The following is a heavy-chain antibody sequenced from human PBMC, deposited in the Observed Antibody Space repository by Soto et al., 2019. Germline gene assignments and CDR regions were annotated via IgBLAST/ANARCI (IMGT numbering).Heavy chain of an antibody. Sequence: QVQLVQCGTEVKKPGSSVKVSCKASGGTYKNYPINWVRQAPGQGLEWMGSIFPLTDIPDYAQNFQARLTISADKSTSTAYMELSSLTSVDTAMYFCARGPLVVLNYFESWGQGTLVTVSS. CDR2: IFPLTDIP. J-gene: IGHJ4*02. V-gene: IGHV1-69*02. CDR1: GGTYKNYP. CDR3: ARGPLVVLNYFES.